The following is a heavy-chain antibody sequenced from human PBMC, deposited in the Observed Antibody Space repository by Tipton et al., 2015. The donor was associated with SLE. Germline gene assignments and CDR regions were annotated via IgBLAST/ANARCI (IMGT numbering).Heavy chain of an antibody. Sequence: TLSLTCAVYGGSFSAYYWGWIRQPPGKGLEWIGSIFYTGSTFYNPSLRSRVTISIGTSTNRFSLKLSSVTAADTAVYYCARVPGGLNPYGDNRYYCYMDVRGTGTTVAVSS. CDR2: IFYTGST. D-gene: IGHD2-21*02. J-gene: IGHJ6*03. V-gene: IGHV4-34*12. CDR1: GGSFSAYY. CDR3: ARVPGGLNPYGDNRYYCYMDV.